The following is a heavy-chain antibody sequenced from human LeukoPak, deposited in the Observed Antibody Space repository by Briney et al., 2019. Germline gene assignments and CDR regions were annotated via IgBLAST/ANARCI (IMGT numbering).Heavy chain of an antibody. Sequence: QPGGSLKLYCAASGFTFSNHNMYWVRRAPGKGLEWVSTISGGGSTYFADSVKGRFTISGDNSKKTLFLQMNSLRAEDTAVHYCAKEGGYYDRSGYYRDFLYWGQGTLVTVSS. D-gene: IGHD3-22*01. CDR3: AKEGGYYDRSGYYRDFLY. J-gene: IGHJ4*02. V-gene: IGHV3-23*01. CDR2: ISGGGST. CDR1: GFTFSNHN.